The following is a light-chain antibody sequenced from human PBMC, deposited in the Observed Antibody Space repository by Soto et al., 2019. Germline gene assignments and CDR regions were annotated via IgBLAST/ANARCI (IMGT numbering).Light chain of an antibody. CDR2: WAS. CDR3: QQYYSTPYT. Sequence: DIVMTQSPDSLAVSLGERATINCKSSQSVLYSSNNKNYLAWYQQKPGQPPKLLIYWASTRESGVPDRFSGSGSGTDFTLTISSLQAEDLAVYYCQQYYSTPYTFDQGTKLEIK. CDR1: QSVLYSSNNKNY. J-gene: IGKJ2*01. V-gene: IGKV4-1*01.